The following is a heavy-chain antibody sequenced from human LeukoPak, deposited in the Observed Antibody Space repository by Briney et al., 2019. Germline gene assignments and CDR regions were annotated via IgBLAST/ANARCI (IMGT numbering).Heavy chain of an antibody. CDR3: ARITPRTIGRWDNWFDP. Sequence: GASVKVSCKASGYTFTGYYMHWVRQAPGQGLEWMGWINPNSGGTNYAQKFQGRVTMTRNTSISTAYMELSSLRSEDTAVYYCARITPRTIGRWDNWFDPWGQGTLVTVSS. D-gene: IGHD4-23*01. V-gene: IGHV1-2*02. CDR2: INPNSGGT. CDR1: GYTFTGYY. J-gene: IGHJ5*02.